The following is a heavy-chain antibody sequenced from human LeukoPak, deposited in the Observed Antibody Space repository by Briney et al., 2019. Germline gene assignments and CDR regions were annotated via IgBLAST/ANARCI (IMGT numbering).Heavy chain of an antibody. CDR1: GYSFTSYW. CDR3: ATRLSLSREVDY. J-gene: IGHJ4*02. V-gene: IGHV5-51*01. Sequence: NAGGSLRLSCKGSGYSFTSYWIGWVRQMPGKGLEWMGIIYPGDSDTRYSSSFQGQVTISADKSISTAYLQWSSLKASDTAMYYCATRLSLSREVDYWGQGTLVTVSS. CDR2: IYPGDSDT.